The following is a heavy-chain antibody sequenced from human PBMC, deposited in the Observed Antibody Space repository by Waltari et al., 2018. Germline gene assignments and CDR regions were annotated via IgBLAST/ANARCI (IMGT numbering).Heavy chain of an antibody. V-gene: IGHV3-7*01. CDR3: SKRLEI. J-gene: IGHJ3*02. Sequence: SDWMDWVRQAPGKGLQWVANINEDGGEKYYLGSVKGRFTISRDNAKKLVYLEMNSLRAEDTAIYYCSKRLEIWGRGTMVAVSS. CDR1: SDW. CDR2: INEDGGEK.